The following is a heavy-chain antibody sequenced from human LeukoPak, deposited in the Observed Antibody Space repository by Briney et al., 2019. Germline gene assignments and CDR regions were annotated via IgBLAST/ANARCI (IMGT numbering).Heavy chain of an antibody. Sequence: SETLSLTCAVYGGSFSGYYWSWIRQPPGKGLEWIGEINHSGSTNYNPSLKSRVTISVDTSKNQFSLKLSSVTAADTAVYYCASRGRAYYYGSGSYPVGFDPWGQGTLVTVSS. CDR1: GGSFSGYY. CDR3: ASRGRAYYYGSGSYPVGFDP. V-gene: IGHV4-34*01. J-gene: IGHJ5*02. CDR2: INHSGST. D-gene: IGHD3-10*01.